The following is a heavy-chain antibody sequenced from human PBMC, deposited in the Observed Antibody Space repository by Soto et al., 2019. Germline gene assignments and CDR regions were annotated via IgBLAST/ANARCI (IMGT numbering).Heavy chain of an antibody. CDR3: SRGRRSDNYNPYSFDY. D-gene: IGHD1-20*01. CDR2: IIPILGIA. Sequence: LKFSCKGLGDAFSSYTISWHRKTTGQGLEWMGRIIPILGIANYAQKFQGRVTITADKSTSTAYMELSSLRSEDTAVYYCSRGRRSDNYNPYSFDYWGQGTLVTVS. CDR1: GDAFSSYT. V-gene: IGHV1-69*02. J-gene: IGHJ4*02.